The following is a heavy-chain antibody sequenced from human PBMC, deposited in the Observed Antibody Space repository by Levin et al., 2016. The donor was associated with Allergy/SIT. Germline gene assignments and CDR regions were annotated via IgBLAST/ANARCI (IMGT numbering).Heavy chain of an antibody. CDR1: GFSLSNARMG. D-gene: IGHD4-17*01. CDR3: ARRRDYGDSYYYYGMDV. V-gene: IGHV2-26*01. Sequence: SGPTLVKPTETLTLTCTVSGFSLSNARMGVSWIRQPPGKALEWLAHIFSNDEKSYSTSLKSRLTISKDTSKSQVVLTMTNMDPVDTATYYCARRRDYGDSYYYYGMDVWGQGTTVTVSS. J-gene: IGHJ6*02. CDR2: IFSNDEK.